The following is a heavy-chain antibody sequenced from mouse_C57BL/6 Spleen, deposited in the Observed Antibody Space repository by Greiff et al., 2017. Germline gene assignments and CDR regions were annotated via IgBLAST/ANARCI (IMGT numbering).Heavy chain of an antibody. D-gene: IGHD1-1*01. V-gene: IGHV5-17*01. CDR3: ARTFPYYYGSSYHYFDY. J-gene: IGHJ2*01. Sequence: EVQLVESGGGLVKPGGSLKLSCAASGFTFSDYGMHWVRQAPEKGLEWVAYISSGSSTIYYADTVKGRFTISRDNAKNTLFLQMTSLRSEDTAMYYCARTFPYYYGSSYHYFDYWGQGTTLTVSS. CDR1: GFTFSDYG. CDR2: ISSGSSTI.